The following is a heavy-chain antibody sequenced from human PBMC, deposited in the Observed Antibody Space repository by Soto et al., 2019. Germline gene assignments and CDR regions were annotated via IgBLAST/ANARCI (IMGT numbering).Heavy chain of an antibody. CDR3: ARIRSPGSGWYGLDY. D-gene: IGHD6-19*01. Sequence: QVQLQESGPGLVKPSETLSLTCTVSGGSIKNYYWNWIRHTPGKGLEWLGFIYYSGSTNYNPSLKSRVTISLDMSKNQFSLRLTSVTAADTAVYYCARIRSPGSGWYGLDYWGQGTLVSVSS. J-gene: IGHJ4*02. V-gene: IGHV4-59*01. CDR1: GGSIKNYY. CDR2: IYYSGST.